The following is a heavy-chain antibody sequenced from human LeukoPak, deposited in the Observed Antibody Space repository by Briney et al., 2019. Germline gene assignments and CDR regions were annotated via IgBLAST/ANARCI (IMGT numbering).Heavy chain of an antibody. Sequence: ASVKVSCKASGYTFTGYYMHWVRQAPGQGLEWMGWINPNSGGTNYAQKFQGRVTMTRDTSISTAYMELGRLRSDDTAVYYCARDFYCSSTSCSHWGQRTLVTVSS. D-gene: IGHD2-2*01. CDR1: GYTFTGYY. CDR3: ARDFYCSSTSCSH. J-gene: IGHJ4*02. CDR2: INPNSGGT. V-gene: IGHV1-2*02.